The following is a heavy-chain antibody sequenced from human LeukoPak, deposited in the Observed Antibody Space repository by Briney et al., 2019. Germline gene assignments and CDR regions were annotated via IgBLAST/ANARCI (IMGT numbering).Heavy chain of an antibody. CDR3: ARGTNYGDSTGGSVYYGMDV. D-gene: IGHD4-17*01. CDR1: GYTFTRYD. V-gene: IGHV1-8*01. Sequence: ASVKVSCKASGYTFTRYDINWVRQATGQGLEWMGWMNPNSGNTGYAQKFQGRVTMTRNTSISTAYMELSSLRSEDTAVYYCARGTNYGDSTGGSVYYGMDVWGQGTTVTVSS. J-gene: IGHJ6*02. CDR2: MNPNSGNT.